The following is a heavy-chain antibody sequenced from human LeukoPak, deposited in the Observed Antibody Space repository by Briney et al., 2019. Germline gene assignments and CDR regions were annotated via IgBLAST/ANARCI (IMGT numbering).Heavy chain of an antibody. Sequence: SETLSLTCTVSGGAIDNYYWSWIRQPPGKGLEWSAYVYYSGTINYNPSLESRVTISVDTSKNQFSLRLTSVAAADTAVYYCARHGTAAGPFQLWGQGTLVTVSS. CDR1: GGAIDNYY. J-gene: IGHJ1*01. CDR3: ARHGTAAGPFQL. V-gene: IGHV4-59*08. D-gene: IGHD2-21*02. CDR2: VYYSGTI.